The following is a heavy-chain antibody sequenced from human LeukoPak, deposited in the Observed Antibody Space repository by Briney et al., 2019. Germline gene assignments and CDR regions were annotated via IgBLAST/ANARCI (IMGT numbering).Heavy chain of an antibody. CDR2: ISYSGST. J-gene: IGHJ4*02. D-gene: IGHD1-26*01. CDR3: ARDSGSYYFDY. CDR1: GGSISSGGYY. Sequence: PSETLSLTRTVSGGSISSGGYYCSWIRQRPGKGLEWIGYISYSGSTYYNPSLKSRVTISVDTSKNQLSLKLSSVTAADTAVYYCARDSGSYYFDYWGQGTLVTVSS. V-gene: IGHV4-31*03.